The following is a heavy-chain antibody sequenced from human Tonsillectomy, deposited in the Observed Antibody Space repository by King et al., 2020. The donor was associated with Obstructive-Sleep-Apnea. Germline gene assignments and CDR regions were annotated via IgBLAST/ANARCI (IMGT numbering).Heavy chain of an antibody. Sequence: QLQESGPGLVKPSETLSLTCTVSGGSISSYYWSWIRQPPGKGLEWIGYIYYSGSTNYNPSLKSRVTISVDTSKNQFSLKLSSVTAADTAVYYCARDGYNKYHYYGMDVWGQGTTVTVSS. J-gene: IGHJ6*02. CDR1: GGSISSYY. CDR3: ARDGYNKYHYYGMDV. V-gene: IGHV4-59*01. CDR2: IYYSGST. D-gene: IGHD5-24*01.